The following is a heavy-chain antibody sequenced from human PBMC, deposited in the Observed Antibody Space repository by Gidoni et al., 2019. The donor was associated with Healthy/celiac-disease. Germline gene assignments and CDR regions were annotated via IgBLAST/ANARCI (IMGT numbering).Heavy chain of an antibody. V-gene: IGHV4-34*01. CDR3: ARGLAAAGT. CDR1: GGSFSGYY. Sequence: HVQLNQWGAGLLKPSESLCHTCAVYGGSFSGYYWSWIRRPPGKGLEWIGEINPSGSTNYNPSLKSRFTISVDTSKNQFSLKLSSVTAADTAVYYCARGLAAAGTWGQGTLVTVSS. J-gene: IGHJ5*02. D-gene: IGHD6-13*01. CDR2: INPSGST.